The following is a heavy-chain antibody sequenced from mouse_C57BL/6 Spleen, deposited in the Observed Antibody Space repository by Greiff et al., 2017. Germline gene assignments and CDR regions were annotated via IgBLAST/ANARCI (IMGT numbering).Heavy chain of an antibody. CDR3: AREGDGYYDY. D-gene: IGHD2-3*01. CDR2: IHPNSGST. V-gene: IGHV1-64*01. Sequence: QVQLQQSGAELVKPGASVKLSCKASGYTFTSYWMHWVKQRPGQGLEWIGMIHPNSGSTNYNEKFKSKATLTVDKSSSTAYMQLSSLTSEDSAVYYCAREGDGYYDYWGQGTTLTVSS. J-gene: IGHJ2*01. CDR1: GYTFTSYW.